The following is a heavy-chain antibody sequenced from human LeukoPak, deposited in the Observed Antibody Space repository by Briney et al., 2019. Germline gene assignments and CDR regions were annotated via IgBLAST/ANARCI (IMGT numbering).Heavy chain of an antibody. CDR2: IKSKTDGGTT. D-gene: IGHD1-26*01. Sequence: GGSLRLSCAASGFTFSNAWMSWVRQAPGKGLEWVGRIKSKTDGGTTDYAAPVKGRFTISGDDSKNTLYLQMNSLKTEDTAVYYCTTDTWELLRAFDIWGQGTMVTVSS. CDR1: GFTFSNAW. CDR3: TTDTWELLRAFDI. J-gene: IGHJ3*02. V-gene: IGHV3-15*01.